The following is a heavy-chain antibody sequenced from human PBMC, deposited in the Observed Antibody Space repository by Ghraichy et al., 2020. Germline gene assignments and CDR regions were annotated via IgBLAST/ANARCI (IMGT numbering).Heavy chain of an antibody. CDR2: ISYDGSNK. CDR1: GFTFSSYA. J-gene: IGHJ6*02. D-gene: IGHD5-18*01. V-gene: IGHV3-30*04. Sequence: GGSLRLSCAASGFTFSSYAMHWVRQAPGKGLEWVAVISYDGSNKYYADSVKGRFTISRDNSKNTLYLQMNSLRAEDTAVYYCARSLYSYGSHAYYYYYGMDVWGQGATVTVSS. CDR3: ARSLYSYGSHAYYYYYGMDV.